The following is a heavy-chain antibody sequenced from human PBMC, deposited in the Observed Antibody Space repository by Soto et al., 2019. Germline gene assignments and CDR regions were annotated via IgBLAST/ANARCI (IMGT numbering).Heavy chain of an antibody. Sequence: VQLVESGGGVVQPGRSLRLSCAASGFTFSSYGMHWVRQAPGKGLEWVAVISGSGGSTYYADSVKGRFTISRDNSKNTLYLQMNSLRAEDTAVYYCAKDVASHCWYYFDYWGQGTLVTVSS. CDR3: AKDVASHCWYYFDY. CDR2: ISGSGGST. CDR1: GFTFSSYG. J-gene: IGHJ4*02. D-gene: IGHD2-21*02. V-gene: IGHV3-23*04.